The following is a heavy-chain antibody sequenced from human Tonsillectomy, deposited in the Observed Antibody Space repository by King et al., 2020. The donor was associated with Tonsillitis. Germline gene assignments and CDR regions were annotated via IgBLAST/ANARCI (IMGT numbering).Heavy chain of an antibody. V-gene: IGHV4-39*01. J-gene: IGHJ4*02. CDR2: IYYSGST. D-gene: IGHD2-2*01. CDR3: ARGVRFCSSTGSYSMDY. CDR1: GGSISSSSYY. Sequence: QLQESGPRLVKPSETLSLTCTVSGGSISSSSYYWGWIRQPPGKGLEWIGSIYYSGSTYYNPSLKSRVTTSVDTTKNQFSLKLSSVTAADTAVYYCARGVRFCSSTGSYSMDYGGQGSLVTVPA.